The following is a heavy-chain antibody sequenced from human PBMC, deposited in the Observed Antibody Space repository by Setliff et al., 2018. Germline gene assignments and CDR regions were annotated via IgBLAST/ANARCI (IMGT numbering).Heavy chain of an antibody. CDR3: ARVAQYSSSSFYYYYYGMDV. Sequence: TLSLTCAVSGGSISSSNWWSWVRQPPGKGLEWIGEIYHSGSTNYNPSLKSRVTISVDTSKNQFSLKLSSVTAADTAVYYCARVAQYSSSSFYYYYYGMDVWGQGTTVTVSS. CDR1: GGSISSSNW. D-gene: IGHD6-6*01. J-gene: IGHJ6*02. CDR2: IYHSGST. V-gene: IGHV4-4*02.